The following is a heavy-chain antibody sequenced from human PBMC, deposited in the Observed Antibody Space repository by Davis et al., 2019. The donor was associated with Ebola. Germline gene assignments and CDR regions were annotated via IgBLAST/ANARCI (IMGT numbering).Heavy chain of an antibody. J-gene: IGHJ5*02. Sequence: GESLKISCKGSGYSFRNYWIGWVRQMPGKGLEWLGIIYPGDSDTRYSPSFQGQVTISVDKSTSTAYLQWSSLKASDTAMYYCARSIVGGKSGRRFDPWGQGTLVTVSS. CDR1: GYSFRNYW. CDR3: ARSIVGGKSGRRFDP. CDR2: IYPGDSDT. D-gene: IGHD4-23*01. V-gene: IGHV5-51*01.